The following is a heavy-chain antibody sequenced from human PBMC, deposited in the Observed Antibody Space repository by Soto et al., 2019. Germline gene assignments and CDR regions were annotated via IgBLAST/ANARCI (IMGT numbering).Heavy chain of an antibody. CDR3: ARAEVVALRGCDY. V-gene: IGHV4-31*02. Sequence: LSLTLTVSDGSISSGGYYWSWIRQHPGKCLEWIGYIYYSGSTYDNPSLKSRVTISVDTSKNQFSLKLSSVTAADTAVYYCARAEVVALRGCDYWGKGNMVIVSA. D-gene: IGHD5-12*01. CDR2: IYYSGST. CDR1: DGSISSGGYY. J-gene: IGHJ4*02.